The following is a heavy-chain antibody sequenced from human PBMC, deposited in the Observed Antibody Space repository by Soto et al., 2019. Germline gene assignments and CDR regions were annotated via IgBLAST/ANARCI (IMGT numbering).Heavy chain of an antibody. V-gene: IGHV3-11*01. CDR3: ARVGIRQQLVRRGMDV. Sequence: QVQLVESGGGLVKPGGSLRLSCAASGFTFSDYYMSWIRQAPGKGLEWVSYISSSGSTIYYADSVKGRFTISRDNAKNSVYRQMNSLRAEDTAVYYCARVGIRQQLVRRGMDVWGRGTTVTVSS. J-gene: IGHJ6*04. CDR1: GFTFSDYY. D-gene: IGHD6-13*01. CDR2: ISSSGSTI.